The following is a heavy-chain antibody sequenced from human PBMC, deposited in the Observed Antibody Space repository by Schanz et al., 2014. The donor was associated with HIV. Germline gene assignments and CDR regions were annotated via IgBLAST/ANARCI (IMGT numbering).Heavy chain of an antibody. V-gene: IGHV4-31*03. Sequence: QLQLQESGPGLVKPSQTLSLTCTVSGGSITSDGYYWSWVRQLPGKGLQWIGYIHHSGDTYYDASLRRRVTVSMDTSKNRFSLKMTAVTAADTAVYYCARSQDTSWFFWGQGTLVTVSS. CDR2: IHHSGDT. CDR3: ARSQDTSWFF. D-gene: IGHD2-2*01. CDR1: GGSITSDGYY. J-gene: IGHJ4*02.